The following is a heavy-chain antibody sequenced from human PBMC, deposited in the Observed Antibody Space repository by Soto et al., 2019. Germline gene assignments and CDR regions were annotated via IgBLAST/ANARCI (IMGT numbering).Heavy chain of an antibody. V-gene: IGHV3-7*01. Sequence: GGSLRLSCAASGFTFSSYWMSWVRQAPGKGLEWVANIKQDGSEKYYVDSAKGRFTISRDNAKNSLYLQMNSLRAEDTAVYYCARLIAAAGTNYFDYWGQGTLVTVSS. J-gene: IGHJ4*02. CDR3: ARLIAAAGTNYFDY. D-gene: IGHD6-13*01. CDR2: IKQDGSEK. CDR1: GFTFSSYW.